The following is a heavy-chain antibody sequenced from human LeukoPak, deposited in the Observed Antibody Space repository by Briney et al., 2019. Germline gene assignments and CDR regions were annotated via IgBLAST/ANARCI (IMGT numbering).Heavy chain of an antibody. D-gene: IGHD5-18*01. J-gene: IGHJ4*02. Sequence: GGSLRLSCTASGFTFSRYSMNWVRQAPGKGLEWLSYISWGSNVIYYADSVKGRFTTSRDDAKNSLFLQMNSLTDEATAVYYCARDPGYSYALDYWGRGTLVTVSS. V-gene: IGHV3-48*02. CDR3: ARDPGYSYALDY. CDR2: ISWGSNVI. CDR1: GFTFSRYS.